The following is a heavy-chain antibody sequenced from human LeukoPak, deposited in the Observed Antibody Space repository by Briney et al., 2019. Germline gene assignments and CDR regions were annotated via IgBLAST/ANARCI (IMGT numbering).Heavy chain of an antibody. J-gene: IGHJ4*02. D-gene: IGHD2-8*01. CDR3: AKGSCTNGVCYLHY. CDR2: ISGDGGST. V-gene: IGHV3-43*02. Sequence: PGGSLRLSCAASGFTFDDYAMHWVRQAPGKGLEWVSLISGDGGSTYYADSVKGRFTISRDNAKNSLYLQMNSLRAEDMALYYCAKGSCTNGVCYLHYWGQGTLVTVSS. CDR1: GFTFDDYA.